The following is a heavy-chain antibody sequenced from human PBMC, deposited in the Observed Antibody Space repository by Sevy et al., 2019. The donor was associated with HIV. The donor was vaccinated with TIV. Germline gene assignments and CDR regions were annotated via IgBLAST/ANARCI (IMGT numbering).Heavy chain of an antibody. V-gene: IGHV3-23*01. CDR3: AGRRVGDFWSGSVRGPWAGGPLFDY. CDR1: GFTLSSYV. Sequence: GGCLRLSCAASGFTLSSYVMSWVRHSPGKGLEWVSTISHTSESSKYADSVKGRFTISRDNSKNTLYLQMNSLRVEDTAVYYCAGRRVGDFWSGSVRGPWAGGPLFDYWGQGTLVTVSS. J-gene: IGHJ4*02. CDR2: ISHTSESS. D-gene: IGHD3-3*01.